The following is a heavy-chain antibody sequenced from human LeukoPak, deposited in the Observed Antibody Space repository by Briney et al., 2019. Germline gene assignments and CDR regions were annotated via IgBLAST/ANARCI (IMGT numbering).Heavy chain of an antibody. D-gene: IGHD3-22*01. Sequence: GGSLRLSCAASGFTFSSYAMHWVRQAPGKGLEWVAVISYDGSNKYYADSVKGRFTISRDNSKNTLYLQMNSLRAEDTAVYYCAKAEPHYYDSSGYQLDYFDYWGQGTLVTVSS. J-gene: IGHJ4*02. V-gene: IGHV3-30-3*01. CDR1: GFTFSSYA. CDR3: AKAEPHYYDSSGYQLDYFDY. CDR2: ISYDGSNK.